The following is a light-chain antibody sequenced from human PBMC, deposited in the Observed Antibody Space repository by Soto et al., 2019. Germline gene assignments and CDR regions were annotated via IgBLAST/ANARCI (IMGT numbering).Light chain of an antibody. Sequence: QSVLTQPASVSGSPGQSITISCTGTTSDVGGYNYVSWYQQHPGKAPKLMIYDVNIRPSGVSNRFSGSKSGNTASLTISGLQAEDEADYYCSSYTSSSPYVFGTGTKLTVL. CDR1: TSDVGGYNY. V-gene: IGLV2-14*03. CDR2: DVN. J-gene: IGLJ1*01. CDR3: SSYTSSSPYV.